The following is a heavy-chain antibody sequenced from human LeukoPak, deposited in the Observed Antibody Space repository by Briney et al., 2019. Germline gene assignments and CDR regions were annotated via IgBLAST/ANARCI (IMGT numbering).Heavy chain of an antibody. CDR3: ARGYVRSWFDP. D-gene: IGHD3-16*01. CDR2: IYYSGST. CDR1: GGSTSSGSYY. J-gene: IGHJ5*02. Sequence: PSQTLSLTCTVSGGSTSSGSYYWNWIRQPAGKGLEWIRYIYYSGSTNYNPSLKGRVTISVDTSKNQFSLKLSSVTAADTAVYYCARGYVRSWFDPWGQGTLVTVSS. V-gene: IGHV4-61*10.